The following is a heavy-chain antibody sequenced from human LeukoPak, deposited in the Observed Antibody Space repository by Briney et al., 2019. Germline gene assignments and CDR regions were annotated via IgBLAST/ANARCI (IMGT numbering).Heavy chain of an antibody. D-gene: IGHD1-26*01. CDR2: IYYSGNT. J-gene: IGHJ4*02. Sequence: SETLSLTCTVSGDSINKYYWTWIRRPPGKGLDWIGYIYYSGNTNYNPSLKSRVTISLDTSKNQFSLKLTSVTAADTAVYYCARHSPIGSREFDYWGQGTLVTVSS. V-gene: IGHV4-59*08. CDR3: ARHSPIGSREFDY. CDR1: GDSINKYY.